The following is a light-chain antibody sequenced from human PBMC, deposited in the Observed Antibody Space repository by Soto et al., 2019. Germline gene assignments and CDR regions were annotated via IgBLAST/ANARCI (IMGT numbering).Light chain of an antibody. V-gene: IGLV3-9*01. J-gene: IGLJ3*02. CDR1: NIGNKN. CDR2: RDA. Sequence: SYELTQPLSVSVALGQTARIPCGGNNIGNKNVHWYQQKPGQAPVLVIYRDANRPSGIPERFSGSISGNTATLTISRAQAGDEADYYCQVWDSSSVVFGGGTKLTVL. CDR3: QVWDSSSVV.